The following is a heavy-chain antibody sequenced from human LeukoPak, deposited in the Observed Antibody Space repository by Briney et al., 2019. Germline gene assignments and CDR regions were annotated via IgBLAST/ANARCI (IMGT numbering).Heavy chain of an antibody. CDR3: AGGTKGVRMEASGKTVYHYYVDV. D-gene: IGHD2-2*01. V-gene: IGHV6-1*01. Sequence: PSQTLSLTCAISGDSVSSNSAAWNWIRQSPSRGLEWLGRTYYRSKWYNDYAVSVKSRITINPDTSKNQFSLQLNSVTPEDTAVYFCAGGTKGVRMEASGKTVYHYYVDVWDKGTTVTMSS. CDR1: GDSVSSNSAA. CDR2: TYYRSKWYN. J-gene: IGHJ6*03.